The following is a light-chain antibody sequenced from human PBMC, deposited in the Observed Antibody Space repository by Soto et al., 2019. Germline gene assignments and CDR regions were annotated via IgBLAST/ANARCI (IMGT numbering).Light chain of an antibody. CDR1: QSISGW. CDR2: DAS. J-gene: IGKJ1*01. CDR3: QHYDSYPWA. Sequence: DIQMTQSPSSLSASVGDSVTITCRASQSISGWLAWYQQKPGEAPKVLIYDASSLESGVPSRFSGSGSGTEFTLTISSLQPDDFATYYCQHYDSYPWAFGQVTKVEIK. V-gene: IGKV1-5*01.